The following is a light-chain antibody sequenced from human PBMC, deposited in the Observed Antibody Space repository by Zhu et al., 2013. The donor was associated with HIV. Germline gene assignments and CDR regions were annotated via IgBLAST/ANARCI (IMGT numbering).Light chain of an antibody. CDR1: QDIGDF. CDR2: AAT. J-gene: IGKJ2*01. CDR3: QQYKTYPYT. Sequence: DIQMTQSPSSLSASVGDRVTITCRASQDIGDFLAWFQKKPGRAPTPLIYAATRLQSGVPSKFSGSGSGTDFTLTINSLQPENFATYYCQQYKTYPYTFGQGTKLEIK. V-gene: IGKV1-16*02.